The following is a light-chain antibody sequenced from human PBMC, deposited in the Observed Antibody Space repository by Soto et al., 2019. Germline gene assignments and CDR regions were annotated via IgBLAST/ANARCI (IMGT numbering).Light chain of an antibody. CDR2: GAS. J-gene: IGKJ4*01. Sequence: DVRMTQSPSSLSASVGHTITITCRASPPINTYFTWLQQKPGEPPRLLIYGASTLHDGVPSRFSGSGSGADFALTISGLQPEDFASYHCQHTYSDISFGGGTKVDIK. CDR1: PPINTY. CDR3: QHTYSDIS. V-gene: IGKV1-39*01.